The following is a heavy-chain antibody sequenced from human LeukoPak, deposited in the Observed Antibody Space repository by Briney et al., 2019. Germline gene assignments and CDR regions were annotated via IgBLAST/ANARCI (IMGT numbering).Heavy chain of an antibody. J-gene: IGHJ4*02. V-gene: IGHV1-69*04. CDR3: ARDLGYDFWSGHFPGY. D-gene: IGHD3-3*01. CDR1: GGTFSSYA. CDR2: IIPILGIA. Sequence: ASVKVSCKASGGTFSSYAISWVRQAPGQGLEWMGRIIPILGIANYAQKFQGRVTITADKSTSTAYMELSSLRSEDTTVYYCARDLGYDFWSGHFPGYWSQGTLVTVSS.